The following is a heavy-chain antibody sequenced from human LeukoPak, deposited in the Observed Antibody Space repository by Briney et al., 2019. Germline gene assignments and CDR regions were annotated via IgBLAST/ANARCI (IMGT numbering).Heavy chain of an antibody. V-gene: IGHV3-23*01. CDR1: GFSFSDSA. J-gene: IGHJ5*02. Sequence: GGSLRLSCAASGFSFSDSAVSWVRHSPGEGLKWVSSISDTGGRTYYTDSVKGRFTITRDNSRNTVNLQMNSLRAGDTARYYCAKGGQDFDFWRFDLWGQGILVIVSS. CDR2: ISDTGGRT. D-gene: IGHD3-3*01. CDR3: AKGGQDFDFWRFDL.